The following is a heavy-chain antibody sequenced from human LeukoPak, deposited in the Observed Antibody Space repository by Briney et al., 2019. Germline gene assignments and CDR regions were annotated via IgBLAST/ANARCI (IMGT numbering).Heavy chain of an antibody. CDR2: INSDGSWT. V-gene: IGHV3-74*01. D-gene: IGHD2/OR15-2a*01. Sequence: GGSLRLSCAASGNYWMHWVRQAPGKGLVWVSHINSDGSWTSYADSVEGRFTISKDNAKNTVYLQMNSLRAEDTAVYYCVSFYETYWGRGTLVTV. CDR1: GNYW. CDR3: VSFYETY. J-gene: IGHJ4*02.